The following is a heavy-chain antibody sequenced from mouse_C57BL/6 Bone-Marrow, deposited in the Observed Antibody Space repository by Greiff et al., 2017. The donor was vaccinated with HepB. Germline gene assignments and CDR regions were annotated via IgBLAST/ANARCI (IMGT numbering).Heavy chain of an antibody. CDR1: GYTFTSYW. V-gene: IGHV1-74*01. Sequence: VQLQQPGAELVKPGASVKVSCKASGYTFTSYWMHWVKQRPGQGLEWIGRIHPSDSDTNYNQKFKDKATLTVDKSSSTAYMQLSSLTSEDSAVYYCAIHENYGKDYFDYWGQGTTLTVSS. D-gene: IGHD1-1*01. CDR2: IHPSDSDT. CDR3: AIHENYGKDYFDY. J-gene: IGHJ2*01.